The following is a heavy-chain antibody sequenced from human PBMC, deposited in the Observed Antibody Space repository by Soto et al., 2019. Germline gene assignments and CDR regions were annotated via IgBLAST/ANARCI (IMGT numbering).Heavy chain of an antibody. CDR1: GFKFTDYG. CDR3: ARDGARIDSSGKFDY. Sequence: QVQLVESGGGVVQPGRSLRLSCVASGFKFTDYGLNWVRQTPGKGLEWVAISWFDGSIAYYAESVKGRFTISRDDSRNTVYLHMNSLRGEDTAMYYRARDGARIDSSGKFDYWGQGTQGTVSS. J-gene: IGHJ4*02. CDR2: SWFDGSIA. V-gene: IGHV3-33*01. D-gene: IGHD3-22*01.